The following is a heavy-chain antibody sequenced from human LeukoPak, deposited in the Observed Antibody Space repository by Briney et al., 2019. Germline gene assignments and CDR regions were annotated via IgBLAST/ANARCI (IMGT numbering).Heavy chain of an antibody. V-gene: IGHV3-53*05. D-gene: IGHD2-8*01. CDR2: MYSGGST. J-gene: IGHJ3*02. CDR1: GFIVSGDY. Sequence: GGSLRLSCVVSGFIVSGDYMSWVRQAPGKGLEWVSVMYSGGSTYYADSVKGRFTISRDNSKNTLYLQMNSLSVEDTALYYCVREKPINGFRVFDMWGQGTMVTVSS. CDR3: VREKPINGFRVFDM.